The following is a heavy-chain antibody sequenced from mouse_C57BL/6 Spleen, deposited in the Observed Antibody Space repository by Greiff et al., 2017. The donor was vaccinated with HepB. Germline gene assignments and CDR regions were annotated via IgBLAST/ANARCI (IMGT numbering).Heavy chain of an antibody. CDR1: GYSITSGYD. Sequence: EVMLVESGPGMVKPSQSLSLTCTVTGYSITSGYDWHWIRHFPGNKLEWMGYISYSGSTNYNPSLKSRISITHDTSKNHFFLKLNSVTTEDTATYYCAREGSSYVLDYWGQGTTLTVSS. D-gene: IGHD1-1*01. CDR2: ISYSGST. CDR3: AREGSSYVLDY. J-gene: IGHJ2*01. V-gene: IGHV3-1*01.